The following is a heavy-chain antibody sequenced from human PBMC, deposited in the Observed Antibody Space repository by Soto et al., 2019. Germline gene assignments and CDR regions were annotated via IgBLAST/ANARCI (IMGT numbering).Heavy chain of an antibody. D-gene: IGHD6-25*01. CDR1: GGSITSGGYS. CDR2: MYHSGNT. Sequence: PSETLSLTCAVSGGSITSGGYSWGWIRQPPGQGLEWIGYMYHSGNTYYNPSLKGRVTISLDHSRNQFSLKLTSVTAADTAVYYCARASKIDYTSAFYFDSWGPGILVTVSS. V-gene: IGHV4-30-2*01. CDR3: ARASKIDYTSAFYFDS. J-gene: IGHJ4*02.